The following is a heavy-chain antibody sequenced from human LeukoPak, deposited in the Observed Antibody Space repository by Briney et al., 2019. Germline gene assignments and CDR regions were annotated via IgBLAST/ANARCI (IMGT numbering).Heavy chain of an antibody. J-gene: IGHJ4*02. CDR1: GGTFSSYA. V-gene: IGHV1-69*13. D-gene: IGHD3-10*01. CDR2: IIPIFGTT. CDR3: ARGHYYYGSGSYEPLYLYFDY. Sequence: ASVKVSCKASGGTFSSYAFSWVRQAPGQGLEWMGGIIPIFGTTNYAQRFQGRVTLTADESTSTAYMELSSLRSEDTAVYYCARGHYYYGSGSYEPLYLYFDYWGQGTLVTVSS.